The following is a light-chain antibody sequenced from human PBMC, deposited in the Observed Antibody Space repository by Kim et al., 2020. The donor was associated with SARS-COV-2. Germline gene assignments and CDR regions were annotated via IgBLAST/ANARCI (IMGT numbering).Light chain of an antibody. Sequence: DIRMTQSPSSLSASIGDRVTITCRASQVIHDFLGWYQQKPGKVPKLLLYGASTLQSGVPSRFSGSGSGTDFTLTVSSLQPEDVGTYYCLKYSSAPWTFGPGTKVDIK. J-gene: IGKJ1*01. CDR1: QVIHDF. CDR3: LKYSSAPWT. CDR2: GAS. V-gene: IGKV1-27*01.